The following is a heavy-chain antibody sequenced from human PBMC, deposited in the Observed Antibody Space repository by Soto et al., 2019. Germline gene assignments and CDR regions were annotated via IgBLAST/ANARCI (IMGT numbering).Heavy chain of an antibody. CDR2: TYYRSKWYN. CDR3: SKVSVFGVVISTDAFNI. CDR1: GDSVSSNSAA. Sequence: PSQTLSLTCAISGDSVSSNSAAWNWIRQSPSRGLEWLGRTYYRSKWYNDYAVSVKSRITINPDTSKNQFSLQLNSVTPEDTAVYYCSKVSVFGVVISTDAFNIWGQGTMVTVSS. D-gene: IGHD3-3*01. V-gene: IGHV6-1*01. J-gene: IGHJ3*02.